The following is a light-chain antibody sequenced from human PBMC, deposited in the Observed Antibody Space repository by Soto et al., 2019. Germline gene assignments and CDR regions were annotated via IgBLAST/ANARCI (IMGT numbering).Light chain of an antibody. Sequence: DIVMTQSPDYLPVSLGERATITCKTSQSVSDPSENKIYLAWYQQKPGQPPRLLIYWASTRESGVPDRFTGSGYGTEFTLTISSLQAEDVAIYYGQHYSTIPYTFGQGTTLDLK. CDR1: QSVSDPSENKIY. J-gene: IGKJ2*01. CDR3: QHYSTIPYT. CDR2: WAS. V-gene: IGKV4-1*01.